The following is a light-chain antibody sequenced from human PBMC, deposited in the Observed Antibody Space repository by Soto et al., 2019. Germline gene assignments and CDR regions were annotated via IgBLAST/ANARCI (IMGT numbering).Light chain of an antibody. V-gene: IGKV1-8*01. CDR3: QHYKNYPWT. Sequence: AIRMTQSPSSLSASAGDRVAIACRASQDVGRYLAWYQQKPGQAPKLLIYGASTLQSGVPSRFSGGGSGTDFTLPISCLQSEDFATYYCQHYKNYPWTFGQGTKVEIK. CDR1: QDVGRY. CDR2: GAS. J-gene: IGKJ1*01.